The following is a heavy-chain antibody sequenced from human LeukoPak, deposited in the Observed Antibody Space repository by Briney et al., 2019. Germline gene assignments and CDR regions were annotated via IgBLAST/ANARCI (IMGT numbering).Heavy chain of an antibody. CDR3: ASTIFGSGSYSGDY. J-gene: IGHJ4*02. V-gene: IGHV3-21*01. D-gene: IGHD3-10*01. CDR2: ISSSSSYI. Sequence: GGSLRLSCAASGFTFSSYSMNWVSQAPGKGLEWVSSISSSSSYIYYADSVKGRFTISRDNAKNSLYLQMNSLRAEDTAVYYCASTIFGSGSYSGDYWGQGTLVTVSS. CDR1: GFTFSSYS.